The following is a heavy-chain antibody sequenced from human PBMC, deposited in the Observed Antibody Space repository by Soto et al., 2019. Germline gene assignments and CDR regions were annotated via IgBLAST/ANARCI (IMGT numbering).Heavy chain of an antibody. CDR1: GFTFSSYS. CDR3: ARDPGGYCSSTSCYALAFDI. Sequence: EVQLVESGGGLVQPGGSLRLSCAASGFTFSSYSMNWVRQAPGKGLEWVSYISSSSSTIYYADSVKGRFTISRDNAKNSLYLKMNSMRAEDTAVYYCARDPGGYCSSTSCYALAFDIWGQGTMVTVSS. V-gene: IGHV3-48*01. CDR2: ISSSSSTI. J-gene: IGHJ3*02. D-gene: IGHD2-2*01.